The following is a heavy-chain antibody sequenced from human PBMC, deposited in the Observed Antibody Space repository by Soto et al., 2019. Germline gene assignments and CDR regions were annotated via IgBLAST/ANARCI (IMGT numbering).Heavy chain of an antibody. CDR3: ARGQVVVVAATLLNWFDP. CDR1: GGSISSGGYY. V-gene: IGHV4-31*03. D-gene: IGHD2-15*01. Sequence: QVQLQESGPGLVKPSQTLSLTCTVSGGSISSGGYYWSWIRQHPGNGLEWIGYIYYSGSTYYNPSLKSRVTISVDTSKNQFSLKLSSVTAADTAVYYCARGQVVVVAATLLNWFDPWGQGTLVTVSS. J-gene: IGHJ5*02. CDR2: IYYSGST.